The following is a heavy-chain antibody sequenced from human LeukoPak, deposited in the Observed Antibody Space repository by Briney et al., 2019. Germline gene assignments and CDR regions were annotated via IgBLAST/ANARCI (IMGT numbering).Heavy chain of an antibody. CDR1: GFTVSSNY. J-gene: IGHJ4*02. D-gene: IGHD2-2*01. Sequence: GRSLRLSCAASGFTVSSNYMSWVRQAPGKGLEWVSVIYSGGSTYYADSVKGRFTISRDNSKNTLYLQMNSLRAEDTAVYYCAREPVPAATGDYWGQGTLVTVSS. CDR3: AREPVPAATGDY. CDR2: IYSGGST. V-gene: IGHV3-66*01.